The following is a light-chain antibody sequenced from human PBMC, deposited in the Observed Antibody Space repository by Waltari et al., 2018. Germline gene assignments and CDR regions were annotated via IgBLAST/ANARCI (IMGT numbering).Light chain of an antibody. J-gene: IGLJ3*02. V-gene: IGLV1-44*01. Sequence: QSVLTQPPSASGTPGPRVTISCSGTTSNLGSDTDNWFRHLPGTAPKLLMYSYTRRPSGVPDRFSGSKSGTSASLAISGLQSDDEADYYCAAWDYRLNIWVFGGGTKLTVL. CDR2: SYT. CDR1: TSNLGSDT. CDR3: AAWDYRLNIWV.